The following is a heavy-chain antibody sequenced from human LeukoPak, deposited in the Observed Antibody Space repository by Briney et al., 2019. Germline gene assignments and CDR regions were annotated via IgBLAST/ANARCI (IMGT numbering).Heavy chain of an antibody. CDR2: IYYSGST. CDR1: GGSVSSGSYY. J-gene: IGHJ1*01. V-gene: IGHV4-61*01. Sequence: PSETLSLTCTVSGGSVSSGSYYWSWIRQPPGKGLEWIGYIYYSGSTNYNPSLKSRVTISVDTSKNQFSLKLSSVTAADTAVYYCASTYYYDSSGYFQHWGQGTLVTVSS. CDR3: ASTYYYDSSGYFQH. D-gene: IGHD3-22*01.